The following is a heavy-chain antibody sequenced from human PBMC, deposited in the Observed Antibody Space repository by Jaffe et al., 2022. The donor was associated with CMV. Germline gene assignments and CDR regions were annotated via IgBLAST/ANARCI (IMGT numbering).Heavy chain of an antibody. D-gene: IGHD3-3*01. Sequence: QVQLQQWGAGLLKPSETLSLTCAVYGGSFSGYYWSWIRQPPGKGLEWIGEINHSGSTNYNPSLKSRVTISVDTSKNQFSLKLSSVTAADTAVYYCARGVRFLEWLYDWGQGTLVTVSS. V-gene: IGHV4-34*01. CDR2: INHSGST. CDR1: GGSFSGYY. CDR3: ARGVRFLEWLYD. J-gene: IGHJ4*02.